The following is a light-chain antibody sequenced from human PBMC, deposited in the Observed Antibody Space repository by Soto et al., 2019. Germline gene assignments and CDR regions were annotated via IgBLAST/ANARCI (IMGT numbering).Light chain of an antibody. Sequence: EIVMTQSPVTLSVSPGERASLSCRASQSVNDRLAWFRQKPGQPPRLLMYFTSTRASGIPARISASGSGTDFTLTISSLHPEDFAVYYCQQYNNWPHTFGQGTKLEIK. V-gene: IGKV3-15*01. CDR1: QSVNDR. CDR3: QQYNNWPHT. CDR2: FTS. J-gene: IGKJ2*01.